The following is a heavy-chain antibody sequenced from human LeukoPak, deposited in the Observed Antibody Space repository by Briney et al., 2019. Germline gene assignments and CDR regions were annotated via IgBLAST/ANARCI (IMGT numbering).Heavy chain of an antibody. CDR2: ISYDGSNK. D-gene: IGHD6-19*01. CDR3: ARDGSCSSGSDPTGV. J-gene: IGHJ4*02. Sequence: GGSLRLSCAASGFTFSSYAMHWVRQAPGKGLEWVAVISYDGSNKYYADSVKGRFTISRDNSKNTLYLQMNSLRAEDTAVYYCARDGSCSSGSDPTGVWGQGALVTVSS. CDR1: GFTFSSYA. V-gene: IGHV3-30-3*01.